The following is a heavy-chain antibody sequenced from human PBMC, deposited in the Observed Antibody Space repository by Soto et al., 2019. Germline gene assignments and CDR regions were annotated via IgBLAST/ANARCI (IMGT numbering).Heavy chain of an antibody. Sequence: ASVKVSCKANGYHFTNYGISWVRQAPGQGLEWMGWISAYNGNTNYAQKLQGRVTMTTDTSTGTAYMELRSLRFDDTAVYYCARDVVVANWFDPWGQGTLVTVSS. CDR2: ISAYNGNT. J-gene: IGHJ5*02. CDR1: GYHFTNYG. V-gene: IGHV1-18*01. D-gene: IGHD2-15*01. CDR3: ARDVVVANWFDP.